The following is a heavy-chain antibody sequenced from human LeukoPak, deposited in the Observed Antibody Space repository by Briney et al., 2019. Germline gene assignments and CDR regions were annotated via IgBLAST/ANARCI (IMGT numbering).Heavy chain of an antibody. CDR2: ISGSSSTI. CDR3: ARDHYSRNDY. V-gene: IGHV3-48*02. J-gene: IGHJ4*02. D-gene: IGHD6-13*01. Sequence: GGSLRLSCTASGFSFSTYSMSWVRQAPGEGLEWLSYISGSSSTIYYADSVEGRFTISRDNAKNSLYLQMNSLRDEDTALYYCARDHYSRNDYWGQGTPVTVSS. CDR1: GFSFSTYS.